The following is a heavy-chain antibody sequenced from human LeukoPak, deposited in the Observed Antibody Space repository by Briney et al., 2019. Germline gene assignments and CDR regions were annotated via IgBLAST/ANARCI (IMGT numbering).Heavy chain of an antibody. V-gene: IGHV3-30*04. J-gene: IGHJ3*02. Sequence: GGALRLSRAPSGLTFSSYATHWVREAPAQGVGCGAVISYDGSNKYYAHSVQGRSTLSRDNSKKTLYLQITSLRARTTAGCSFARYCSGGSCYSSCAFDIWRQGTMVTVSS. CDR2: ISYDGSNK. D-gene: IGHD2-15*01. CDR1: GLTFSSYA. CDR3: ARYCSGGSCYSSCAFDI.